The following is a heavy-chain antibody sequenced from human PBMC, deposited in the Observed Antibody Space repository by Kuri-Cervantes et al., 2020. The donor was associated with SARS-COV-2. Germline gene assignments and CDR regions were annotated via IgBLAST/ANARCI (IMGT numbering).Heavy chain of an antibody. D-gene: IGHD6-13*01. V-gene: IGHV3-21*01. CDR2: ISSSSSYI. Sequence: GGSLRLTCAASGFTFSSYSMNWVRQAPGKGLEWVSSISSSSSYIYYADSVKGRFTISRDNAKNSLYLQMNSLRAEDTAVYYCARGGYSSSWYSDYWGQGTLVTVSS. J-gene: IGHJ4*02. CDR3: ARGGYSSSWYSDY. CDR1: GFTFSSYS.